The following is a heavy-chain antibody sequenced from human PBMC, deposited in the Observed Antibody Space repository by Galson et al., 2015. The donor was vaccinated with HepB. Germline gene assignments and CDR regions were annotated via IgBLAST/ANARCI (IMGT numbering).Heavy chain of an antibody. CDR2: IDPSDSYT. J-gene: IGHJ6*02. Sequence: QSGAEVKKPGESLRISCKGSGYSFTSYWISWVRQMPGKGLEWMGRIDPSDSYTNYSPSFQGHVTISADKSISTAYLQWSSLKASDTAMYYCARRPIYDHYYYAMDVWGQGTTVTVSS. V-gene: IGHV5-10-1*01. CDR1: GYSFTSYW. CDR3: ARRPIYDHYYYAMDV. D-gene: IGHD5/OR15-5a*01.